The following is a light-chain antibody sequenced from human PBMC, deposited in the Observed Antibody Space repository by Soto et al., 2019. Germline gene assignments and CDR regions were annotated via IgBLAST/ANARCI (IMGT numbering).Light chain of an antibody. CDR2: GAS. CDR1: QSVSNNY. Sequence: EIVLTQSPGTLSLSPVERATLSCRASQSVSNNYLAWYQQKPGQAPRLLIYGASSRAPGVPETFSGSGFGTQFTLTISRLEPEDFAVYYCQQYAGSPRTFGQGTKVDIK. CDR3: QQYAGSPRT. V-gene: IGKV3-20*01. J-gene: IGKJ1*01.